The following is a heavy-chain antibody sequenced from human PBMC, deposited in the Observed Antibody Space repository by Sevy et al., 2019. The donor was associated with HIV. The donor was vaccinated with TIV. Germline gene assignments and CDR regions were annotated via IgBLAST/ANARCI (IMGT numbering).Heavy chain of an antibody. CDR2: ISSSSSTI. J-gene: IGHJ4*02. D-gene: IGHD3-3*01. Sequence: VGSLRLSCAASGFTFSSYSMNWVRQAPGKGLEWVSYISSSSSTIYYADSVKGRFTISRDNAKNSLYLQMYSLRDEDTAVYYCARDSRGSIFGVVIEFDYWGQGTLVTVSS. CDR3: ARDSRGSIFGVVIEFDY. V-gene: IGHV3-48*02. CDR1: GFTFSSYS.